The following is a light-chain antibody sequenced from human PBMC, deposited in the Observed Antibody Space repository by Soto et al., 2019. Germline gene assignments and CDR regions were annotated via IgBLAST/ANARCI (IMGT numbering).Light chain of an antibody. CDR3: QQYNNSPLT. CDR1: QSISSN. J-gene: IGKJ4*01. CDR2: GAS. V-gene: IGKV3-15*01. Sequence: ETVMTQSPATLSVSQGERATLSCRASQSISSNLAWYQQKPGQAPRLLIYGASTRATGIPARFTGSGSGTEFTLTISSLQSEDFAVYYCQQYNNSPLTFGGGTKVDIK.